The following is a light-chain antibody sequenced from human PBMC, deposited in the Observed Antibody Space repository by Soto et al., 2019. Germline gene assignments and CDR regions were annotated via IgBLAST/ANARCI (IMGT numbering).Light chain of an antibody. Sequence: DIQMTQSPSSLSASVGDRVTITCRASQGISNYFAWYQQKPGKVPKLLIYAASTLQSVVPSRCSVSGSGTDFTLTISSLQPEDVATYYCQKYNSAPPFTYGPGTKVYIK. CDR2: AAS. CDR1: QGISNY. V-gene: IGKV1-27*01. CDR3: QKYNSAPPFT. J-gene: IGKJ3*01.